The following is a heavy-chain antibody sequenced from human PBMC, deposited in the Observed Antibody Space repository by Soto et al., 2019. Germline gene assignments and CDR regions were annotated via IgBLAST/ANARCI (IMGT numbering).Heavy chain of an antibody. CDR3: ARGRYGDY. J-gene: IGHJ4*02. CDR1: GYTCTSYG. Sequence: QVHLVQSGAEVKEPGASVKVSCKGSGYTCTSYGIAGVRQAPGQGLEWMGWISAHDGNTDYAQRLQGRVTVTRDTSTSIAYMELRSLRSDDTAVYYCARGRYGDYWGQGALVTVSS. D-gene: IGHD1-1*01. CDR2: ISAHDGNT. V-gene: IGHV1-18*01.